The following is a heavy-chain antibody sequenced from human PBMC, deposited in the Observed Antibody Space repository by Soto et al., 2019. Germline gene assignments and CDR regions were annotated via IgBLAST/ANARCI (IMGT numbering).Heavy chain of an antibody. CDR2: IKQDGSEK. J-gene: IGHJ4*02. Sequence: EVQLVESGGGLVQPGGSLRLSCAASGFTFSSYWMSWVRQAPGKGLEWVANIKQDGSEKYYVDSVKGRFTISRDNAKNSQYLQMNSLRAEDTAVYYCARVRTPFKYYFDYWGQGTLVTVSP. V-gene: IGHV3-7*01. CDR1: GFTFSSYW. CDR3: ARVRTPFKYYFDY.